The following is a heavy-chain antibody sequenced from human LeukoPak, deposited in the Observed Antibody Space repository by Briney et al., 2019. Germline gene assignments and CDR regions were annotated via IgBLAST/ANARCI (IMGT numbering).Heavy chain of an antibody. V-gene: IGHV3-11*01. CDR1: GFTFSDYY. CDR2: ISSSGSTT. Sequence: GGSLRLSCAASGFTFSDYYMSWIRQAPGKGLEWVSYISSSGSTTYYADSVKGRFTISRDNAKNSLYLQMNSLRAEDAAVYYCARDSVAGHGYYFDYWGQGTLVTVSS. CDR3: ARDSVAGHGYYFDY. J-gene: IGHJ4*02. D-gene: IGHD6-19*01.